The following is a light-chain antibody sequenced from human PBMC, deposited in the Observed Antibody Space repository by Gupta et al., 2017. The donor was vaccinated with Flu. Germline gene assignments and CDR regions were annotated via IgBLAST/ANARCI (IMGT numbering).Light chain of an antibody. CDR2: GAS. Sequence: ATLSVSPGERATLSCRASQSVSSNLAWYQQKAGQAPRLLIYGASTRATGIPARFSGSGSGTEFTLTISSLQSEDFAVYFCQQNNNWPPFTFGGGTKVEIK. J-gene: IGKJ4*01. V-gene: IGKV3-15*01. CDR1: QSVSSN. CDR3: QQNNNWPPFT.